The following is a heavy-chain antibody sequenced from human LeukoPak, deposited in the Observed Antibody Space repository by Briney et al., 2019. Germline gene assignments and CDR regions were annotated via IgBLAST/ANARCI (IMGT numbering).Heavy chain of an antibody. D-gene: IGHD1-1*01. CDR3: AKDMTRYNWNDVGFDY. CDR2: IHYDESNE. CDR1: GFSFSYG. J-gene: IGHJ4*02. Sequence: GGSLRLSCVASGFSFSYGMHWVRQAPGKGLEWLTFIHYDESNEYYADSVKGRFTISRDNAKNSLYLQMNSLRAEDTALYYCAKDMTRYNWNDVGFDYWGQGTLVTVSS. V-gene: IGHV3-30*02.